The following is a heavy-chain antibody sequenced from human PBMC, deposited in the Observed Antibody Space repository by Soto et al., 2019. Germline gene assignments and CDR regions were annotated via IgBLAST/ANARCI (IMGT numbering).Heavy chain of an antibody. CDR1: GGSLSGGAYY. D-gene: IGHD4-4*01. CDR2: IYYGVNT. Sequence: QVQLQESGPGLVKPSQTLSLTCTVSGGSLSGGAYYWSWIRQHPGKGLEWIGYIYYGVNTYYNPSLKSRVTISVDTSKNQFYLKLMSVTAADSALYYCARGATVVVAMGVWGQGTTVTVSS. CDR3: ARGATVVVAMGV. J-gene: IGHJ6*02. V-gene: IGHV4-31*03.